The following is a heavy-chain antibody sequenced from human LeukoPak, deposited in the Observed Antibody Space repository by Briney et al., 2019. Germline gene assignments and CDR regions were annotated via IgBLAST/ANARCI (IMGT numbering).Heavy chain of an antibody. CDR1: GFTFSTYS. CDR3: ARDPGQGDY. Sequence: GGSLRLSCAASGFTFSTYSMNWVRQAPGKGLEWASSISSSSGFIYYADSVKGRFTISRDNAKNSLYLQMNSLRAEDTAVYYCARDPGQGDYWGQGTLVTVSS. CDR2: ISSSSGFI. J-gene: IGHJ4*02. V-gene: IGHV3-21*01.